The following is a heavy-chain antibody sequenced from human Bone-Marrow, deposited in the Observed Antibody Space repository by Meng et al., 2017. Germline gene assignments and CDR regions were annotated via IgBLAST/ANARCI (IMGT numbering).Heavy chain of an antibody. Sequence: ASVKVSCKASGYTFTGYYMHWVRQAPGQGLEWMGWINPNSGGTNYAQKLQGRVTMTTDTSTSTAYMELRSLRSDDTAVYYCARDSFVYGVRLLGGSYSDYWGQGTLVTVSS. CDR3: ARDSFVYGVRLLGGSYSDY. D-gene: IGHD1-26*01. CDR2: INPNSGGT. V-gene: IGHV1-2*02. J-gene: IGHJ4*02. CDR1: GYTFTGYY.